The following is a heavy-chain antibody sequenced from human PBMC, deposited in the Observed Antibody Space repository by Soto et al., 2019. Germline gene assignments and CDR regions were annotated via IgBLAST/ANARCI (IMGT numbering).Heavy chain of an antibody. CDR3: TTDSHANYDIREFDP. V-gene: IGHV3-15*01. CDR1: GFTFSNAW. J-gene: IGHJ5*02. CDR2: IKSKTDGGTT. D-gene: IGHD3-9*01. Sequence: GGSLRLSCAASGFTFSNAWMSWVRQAPWKGLEWVGRIKSKTDGGTTDYAAPVKGRFTISRDDSKNTLYLQMNSLKTEDTAVYSCTTDSHANYDIREFDPGGQGTPVKVSS.